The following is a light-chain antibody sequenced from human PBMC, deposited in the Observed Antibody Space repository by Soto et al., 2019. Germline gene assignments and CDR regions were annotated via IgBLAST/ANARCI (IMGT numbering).Light chain of an antibody. CDR2: DVY. V-gene: IGLV2-14*03. CDR1: NSDIGGYNY. CDR3: SSYTSTYVVL. Sequence: QSALTQPASVSGSPGQSITVSCTGTNSDIGGYNYVSWYQQHPGKAPKLMIFDVYNRPSGVSNRFSGSKSGNTASLTISGLQAEDEADYYCSSYTSTYVVLFGGGTKVTVL. J-gene: IGLJ2*01.